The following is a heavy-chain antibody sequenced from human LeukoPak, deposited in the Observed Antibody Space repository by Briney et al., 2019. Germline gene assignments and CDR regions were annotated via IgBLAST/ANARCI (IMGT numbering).Heavy chain of an antibody. J-gene: IGHJ6*02. D-gene: IGHD5-18*01. V-gene: IGHV4-34*01. Sequence: SETLSLTCAVYGGSFSGYYWSWIRQPPGKGLEWIGSIYYSGSTYYNPSLKSRVTISVDTSKNQFSLKLSSVTAADTAVYYCARQVTSFEQTSYGMDVWGQGTTVTVSS. CDR1: GGSFSGYY. CDR3: ARQVTSFEQTSYGMDV. CDR2: IYYSGST.